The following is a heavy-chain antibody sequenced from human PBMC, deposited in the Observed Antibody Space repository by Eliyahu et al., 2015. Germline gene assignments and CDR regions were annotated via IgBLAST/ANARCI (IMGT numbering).Heavy chain of an antibody. CDR2: ISSSSSYI. V-gene: IGHV3-21*01. Sequence: EVQLVESGGGLVKPGGSLRLSFAASVFTFSRYSMNWVRQAPGKGLEGVSSISSSSSYIYYADSVKGRFTISRDNAKNSLYLQMNSLRAEDTAVYYCARVGRFLEWLLNDFDYWGQGTLVTVSS. D-gene: IGHD3-3*01. CDR1: VFTFSRYS. CDR3: ARVGRFLEWLLNDFDY. J-gene: IGHJ4*02.